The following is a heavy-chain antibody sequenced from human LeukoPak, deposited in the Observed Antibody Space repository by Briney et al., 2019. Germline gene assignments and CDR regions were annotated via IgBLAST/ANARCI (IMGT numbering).Heavy chain of an antibody. J-gene: IGHJ4*02. CDR1: GFTFTRYG. D-gene: IGHD2-8*01. Sequence: PGGSLRLSCAASGFTFTRYGMHGVRQAPGKGLEGVAVIWYDGSNKYYADSVKGRFTISRDNSKNTLYLQMNGLRAEDPAVYYCARDSEYCTTGLCSRMGYYFDYWGQGTLVTVSS. V-gene: IGHV3-33*08. CDR3: ARDSEYCTTGLCSRMGYYFDY. CDR2: IWYDGSNK.